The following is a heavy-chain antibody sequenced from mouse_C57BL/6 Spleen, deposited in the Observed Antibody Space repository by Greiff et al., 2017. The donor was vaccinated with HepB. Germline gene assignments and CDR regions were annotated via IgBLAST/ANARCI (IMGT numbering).Heavy chain of an antibody. J-gene: IGHJ4*01. V-gene: IGHV1-19*01. CDR3: ARGVVAEDYAMDY. CDR1: GYTFTDYY. Sequence: VQLQQSGPVLVKPGASVKMSCKASGYTFTDYYMNWVKQSHGKSLEWIGVINPYNGGTSYNQKFKGKATLTVDKSSSTAYMELNSLTSEDSAVYYCARGVVAEDYAMDYWGQGTSVTVSS. D-gene: IGHD1-1*01. CDR2: INPYNGGT.